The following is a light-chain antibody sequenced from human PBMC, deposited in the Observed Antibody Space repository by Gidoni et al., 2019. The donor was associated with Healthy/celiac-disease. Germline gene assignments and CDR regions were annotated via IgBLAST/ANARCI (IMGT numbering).Light chain of an antibody. CDR1: QSVSSN. Sequence: SCRASQSVSSNLAWYQQKPGQAPRLLFYGASTRATGTPARFSGSGSGTQFTLTITSLQSEDFAVYYCQQYNNWPPWTFGQGTKVEIK. CDR2: GAS. J-gene: IGKJ1*01. V-gene: IGKV3-15*01. CDR3: QQYNNWPPWT.